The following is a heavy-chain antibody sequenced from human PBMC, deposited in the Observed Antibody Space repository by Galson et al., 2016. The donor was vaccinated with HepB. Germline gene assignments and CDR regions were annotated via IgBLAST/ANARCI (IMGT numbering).Heavy chain of an antibody. V-gene: IGHV1-18*01. CDR3: ARHPGMDV. J-gene: IGHJ6*02. CDR1: GYTFIDYG. Sequence: SLKVSCTASGYTFIDYGIDWVRQAPGQGLEFMACVSAYNSQTDSAQRFQGRVTMTTDTSTITGYMELRSLRSDDTAVYDCARHPGMDVWGQGTTVTVSS. CDR2: VSAYNSQT.